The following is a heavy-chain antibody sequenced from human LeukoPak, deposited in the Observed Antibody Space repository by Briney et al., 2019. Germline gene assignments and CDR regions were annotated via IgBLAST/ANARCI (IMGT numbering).Heavy chain of an antibody. CDR3: AARRDIAVAGPGAFDI. CDR1: GYSLTELS. J-gene: IGHJ3*02. CDR2: FDPEDGEV. Sequence: ASVKVSCKVSGYSLTELSMYWVRQAPGKGLECMGGFDPEDGEVIYAQKFQGRVTMTEGTSTDSAYMELSSLTSEDTAVYYCAARRDIAVAGPGAFDIWGQGTMVTVSS. V-gene: IGHV1-24*01. D-gene: IGHD6-19*01.